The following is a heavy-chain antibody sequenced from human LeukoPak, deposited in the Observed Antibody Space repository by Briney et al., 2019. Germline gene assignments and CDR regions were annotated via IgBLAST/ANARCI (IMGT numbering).Heavy chain of an antibody. CDR1: GYTFTGYY. CDR2: INPNSGGT. CDR3: ARGAAIQYFEGPAFDY. V-gene: IGHV1-2*02. D-gene: IGHD3-9*01. J-gene: IGHJ4*02. Sequence: GASVKVSCKASGYTFTGYYMHWVRQAPGQGLEWMGWINPNSGGTNYAQKFQGRVTMTRDTSISTAYMELSRLRSDDTAVYYCARGAAIQYFEGPAFDYWGQGTLVTVSS.